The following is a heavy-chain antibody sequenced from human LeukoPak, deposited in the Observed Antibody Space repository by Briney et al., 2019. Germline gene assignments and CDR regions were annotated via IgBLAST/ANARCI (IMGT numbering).Heavy chain of an antibody. V-gene: IGHV4-39*07. CDR3: ARVQRGSLDY. J-gene: IGHJ4*02. CDR1: GGSISSSSYY. Sequence: SETLSLTCTVSGGSISSSSYYWGWIRQPPGKGLEWIGSIYYSGSTNYNPSLKSRVTMSVDTSKNQFSLKLSSVTAADTAVYYCARVQRGSLDYWDQGTLVTVSS. D-gene: IGHD3-10*01. CDR2: IYYSGST.